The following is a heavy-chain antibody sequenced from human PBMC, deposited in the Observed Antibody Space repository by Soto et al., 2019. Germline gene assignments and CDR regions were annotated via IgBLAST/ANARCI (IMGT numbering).Heavy chain of an antibody. CDR3: FFRAEDGIRWVRSVTAFLLNRTSDL. V-gene: IGHV3-64D*08. Sequence: WILKKQEKVLEFVSGISSDGDTTYYADSVKGRLIISRDNSKNTLYLQMSSVRVEDTAVYYCFFRAEDGIRWVRSVTAFLLNRTSDL. CDR2: ISSDGDTT. D-gene: IGHD3-10*01. J-gene: IGHJ2*01.